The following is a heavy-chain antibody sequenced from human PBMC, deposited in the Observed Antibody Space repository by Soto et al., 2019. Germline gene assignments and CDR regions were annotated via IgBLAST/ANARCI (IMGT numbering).Heavy chain of an antibody. V-gene: IGHV1-46*01. D-gene: IGHD5-12*01. CDR2: INPSGGST. CDR1: GYTFTSYY. J-gene: IGHJ6*02. Sequence: GASVKVSCKASGYTFTSYYMHWVRRAPGQGLEWMGIINPSGGSTSYAQKFQGRVTMTRDTSTSTVYMELSSLRSEDTAVYYCARAMTGYSGYDYEAHYYGMDVWGQGTTVTVSS. CDR3: ARAMTGYSGYDYEAHYYGMDV.